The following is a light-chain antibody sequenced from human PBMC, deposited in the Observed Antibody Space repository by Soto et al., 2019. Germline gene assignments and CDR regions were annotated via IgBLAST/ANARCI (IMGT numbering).Light chain of an antibody. CDR2: DVS. CDR1: SGDVGDYKF. V-gene: IGLV2-14*03. CDR3: SSYTTSRTQV. J-gene: IGLJ2*01. Sequence: QSALTQPASVSGSPGQSIAISCTVTSGDVGDYKFVSWYRQYPGKVPKLLIYDVSDRPSGVSDRFSGSKSGFTASLTISGLQADAAADYYCSSYTTSRTQVFGGGTKLTVL.